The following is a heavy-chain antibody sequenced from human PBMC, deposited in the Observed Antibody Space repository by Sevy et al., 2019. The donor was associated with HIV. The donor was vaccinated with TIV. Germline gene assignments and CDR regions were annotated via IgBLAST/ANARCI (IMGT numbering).Heavy chain of an antibody. Sequence: SETLSLTCAVYGGSFSGYYWSWIRQPPGKGLEWIGEINHSGSTNYNPSLKSRVTISVDTSKNQFSLKLSSVTAADTAVYYCARSGRSYSSGWYSTSGDAFDSWGQGTMVTVSS. D-gene: IGHD6-19*01. J-gene: IGHJ3*02. CDR3: ARSGRSYSSGWYSTSGDAFDS. CDR1: GGSFSGYY. CDR2: INHSGST. V-gene: IGHV4-34*01.